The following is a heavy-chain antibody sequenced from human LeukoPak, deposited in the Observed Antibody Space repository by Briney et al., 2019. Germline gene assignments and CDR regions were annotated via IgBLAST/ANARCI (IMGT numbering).Heavy chain of an antibody. CDR1: GYTFTSYY. D-gene: IGHD6-25*01. CDR3: VTSNNDVAAPDY. CDR2: INPSGGST. J-gene: IGHJ4*02. V-gene: IGHV1-46*01. Sequence: ASVNVSCKAFGYTFTSYYMHWVRQAPGEGLEWMGIINPSGGSTSYAQKFQGRVTMTRDTSTSTVYMELSSLRSEDTAVYYCVTSNNDVAAPDYWGQGTLVTVSS.